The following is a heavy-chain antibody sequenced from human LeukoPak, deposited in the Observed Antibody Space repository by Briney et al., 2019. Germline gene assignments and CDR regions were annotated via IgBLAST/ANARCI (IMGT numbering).Heavy chain of an antibody. CDR3: AMVRGVIILRGKDYYYYYGMDV. D-gene: IGHD3-10*01. J-gene: IGHJ6*02. CDR1: GYTFTSYD. V-gene: IGHV1-8*01. CDR2: MNPNSGNT. Sequence: ASVKVSCKASGYTFTSYDINWVRQATGQGLGWMGWMNPNSGNTGYAQKFQGRVTMTRNTSISTAYMELSSLRSEDTAVYYCAMVRGVIILRGKDYYYYYGMDVWGQGTTVTVSS.